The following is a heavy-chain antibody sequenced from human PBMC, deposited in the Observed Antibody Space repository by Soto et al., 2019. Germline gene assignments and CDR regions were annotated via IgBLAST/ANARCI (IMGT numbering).Heavy chain of an antibody. CDR3: AKDIVVVVAASDWFDP. Sequence: GGSLRLSCAASGFTFSSYAMSWVRQAPGKGLEWVSAIRGSGGSTYYADSVKGRFTISRDNSKNTLYLQMNSLRAEDTAVYYCAKDIVVVVAASDWFDPWGQGTLVTVSS. V-gene: IGHV3-23*01. J-gene: IGHJ5*02. CDR1: GFTFSSYA. CDR2: IRGSGGST. D-gene: IGHD2-15*01.